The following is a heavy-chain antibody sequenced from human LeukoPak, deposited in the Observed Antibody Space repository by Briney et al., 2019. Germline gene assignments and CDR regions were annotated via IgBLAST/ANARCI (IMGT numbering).Heavy chain of an antibody. Sequence: SETLSLTCTVSGGSVSSGSYYWSWIRQPPGKGLEWIGYIYHSGSTNYNPSLKSRVTISADTSKNQFSLKLTSVTAADTAVYYCARDGDYWGQGTLVTVSS. CDR2: IYHSGST. V-gene: IGHV4-61*01. CDR3: ARDGDY. CDR1: GGSVSSGSYY. J-gene: IGHJ4*02.